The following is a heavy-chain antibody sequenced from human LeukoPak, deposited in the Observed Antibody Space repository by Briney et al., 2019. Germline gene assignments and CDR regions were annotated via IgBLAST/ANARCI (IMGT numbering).Heavy chain of an antibody. CDR2: IRGDGSDA. D-gene: IGHD5/OR15-5a*01. Sequence: PGGSLRLSCAASGFMFNNYWMTWVRQVPGKGLVWVSRIRGDGSDARYAESVKGRFTISRDNAKNTLYLQMNSLRAEDTAVYYCAIYPRAYYNYYYMDVWGKGTTVTIS. J-gene: IGHJ6*03. V-gene: IGHV3-74*01. CDR1: GFMFNNYW. CDR3: AIYPRAYYNYYYMDV.